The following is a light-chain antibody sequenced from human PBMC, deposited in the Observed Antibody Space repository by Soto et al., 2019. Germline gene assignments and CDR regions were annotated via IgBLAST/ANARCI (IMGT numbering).Light chain of an antibody. CDR3: CSYAGSSTDV. Sequence: QSALTQPASVSGSPGQSITISCTGISSDVGNYNLVSWYQQHPGKAPKLMIYEVSKRPSGVSNRFSGSKSGITASLTISGLQAEDEADYYCCSYAGSSTDVFGTGTKVTVL. CDR1: SSDVGNYNL. J-gene: IGLJ1*01. V-gene: IGLV2-23*02. CDR2: EVS.